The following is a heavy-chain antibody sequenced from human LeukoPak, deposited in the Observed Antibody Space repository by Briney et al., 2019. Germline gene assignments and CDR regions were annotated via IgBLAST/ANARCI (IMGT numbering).Heavy chain of an antibody. CDR2: IHYSGGT. D-gene: IGHD2-2*01. J-gene: IGHJ5*02. CDR3: ARSCGSTSCSDGDWFDP. Sequence: SETLSLTRTVSGGSLSTSDYYWGWIRQPPGKGLEWIASIHYSGGTYFNPSLKSRVSISVDTSRNEFSLKVTSVTAADTAVYYCARSCGSTSCSDGDWFDPWGQGTLVTVSS. CDR1: GGSLSTSDYY. V-gene: IGHV4-39*01.